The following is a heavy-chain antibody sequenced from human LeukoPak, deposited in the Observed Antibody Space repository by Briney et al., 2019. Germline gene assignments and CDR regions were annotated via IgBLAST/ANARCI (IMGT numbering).Heavy chain of an antibody. CDR3: ARVGATRRKRGNWFDP. J-gene: IGHJ5*02. Sequence: GRSLRLSCAASGFTFSSYAMHWVRQAPGKGLEWVAVISYDGSNKYYADSVKGRFTISRDNSKNTLYLQMNSLRAEDTAVYYCARVGATRRKRGNWFDPWGQGTLVTVSS. CDR2: ISYDGSNK. CDR1: GFTFSSYA. V-gene: IGHV3-30*01. D-gene: IGHD1-26*01.